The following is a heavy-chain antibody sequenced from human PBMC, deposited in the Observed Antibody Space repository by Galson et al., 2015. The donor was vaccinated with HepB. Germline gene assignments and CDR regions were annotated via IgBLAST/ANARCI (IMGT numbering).Heavy chain of an antibody. D-gene: IGHD3-3*01. Sequence: SLRLSCAASGFSFSSYGMHWVRQAPGKGLECVAVIWHNGSYQYYADSVKGRFTISRDNSKDTLFLQMNSLRAEDTAVYYCARDLKVVGDLFCSYGLDVWGQGTTVTVS. CDR1: GFSFSSYG. V-gene: IGHV3-33*01. J-gene: IGHJ6*02. CDR2: IWHNGSYQ. CDR3: ARDLKVVGDLFCSYGLDV.